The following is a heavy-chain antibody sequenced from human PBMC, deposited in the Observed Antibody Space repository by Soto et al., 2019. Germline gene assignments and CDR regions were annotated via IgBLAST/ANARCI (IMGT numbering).Heavy chain of an antibody. CDR1: GFTFTSSA. V-gene: IGHV1-58*01. CDR3: AAERDCSGGSCYSYYGMDV. D-gene: IGHD2-15*01. Sequence: SVKVSCKASGFTFTSSAVQWVRQARGQRLEWIGWIVVGSGNTNYAQKFQERVTITRGMSTSTAYMELSSLRSEDTAVYYCAAERDCSGGSCYSYYGMDVWGQGTTVTVSS. J-gene: IGHJ6*02. CDR2: IVVGSGNT.